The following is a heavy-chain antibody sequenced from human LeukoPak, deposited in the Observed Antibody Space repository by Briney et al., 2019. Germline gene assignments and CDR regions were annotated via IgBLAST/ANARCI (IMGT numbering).Heavy chain of an antibody. CDR1: GFTFSSYA. V-gene: IGHV3-23*01. CDR3: ARGNPIVVVPAAYMAGAFDI. J-gene: IGHJ3*02. Sequence: GGSLRLSCADSGFTFSSYAMSWVRQAPGKGLEWVSGISSSGDSTYYTDSVKGRFTISRDNSKNTLYLHMNSLRAEDTAVYYCARGNPIVVVPAAYMAGAFDIWGQGTMVTVSS. CDR2: ISSSGDST. D-gene: IGHD2-2*01.